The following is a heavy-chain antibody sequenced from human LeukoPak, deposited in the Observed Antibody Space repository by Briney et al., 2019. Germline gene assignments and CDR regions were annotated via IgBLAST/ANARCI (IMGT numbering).Heavy chain of an antibody. J-gene: IGHJ4*02. CDR2: IYYSGST. CDR3: ARLEGGLDDFDY. V-gene: IGHV4-39*01. CDR1: GGSVSSSSYY. D-gene: IGHD6-19*01. Sequence: SETLSLTCTVSGGSVSSSSYYWGWIRQPPGKGLEWIGSIYYSGSTYYNPSLKSRVTISVDTSKNQFSLKLSSVTAADTAVYYCARLEGGLDDFDYWGQGTLVTVSS.